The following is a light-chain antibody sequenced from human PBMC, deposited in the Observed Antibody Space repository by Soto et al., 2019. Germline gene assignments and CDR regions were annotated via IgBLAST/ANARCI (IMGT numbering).Light chain of an antibody. CDR3: QHYNSYSEA. CDR1: QSVNTY. V-gene: IGKV1-5*02. J-gene: IGKJ1*01. Sequence: IHMTQSPSSLSASVGDRVTIICRASQSVNTYLHWYQQKEGQAPKLLIYAASNLQSGVPSRFSGSGYGTEFNLTISSLQTDDFATYYCQHYNSYSEAFGQGTKVDIK. CDR2: AAS.